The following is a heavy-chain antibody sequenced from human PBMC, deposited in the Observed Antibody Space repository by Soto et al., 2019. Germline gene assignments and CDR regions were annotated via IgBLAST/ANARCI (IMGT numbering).Heavy chain of an antibody. D-gene: IGHD1-26*01. V-gene: IGHV4-39*01. CDR1: GGSISSSSYY. CDR2: IYYSGGT. Sequence: SVTLSLTCTVPGGSISSSSYYWGWIRQPPGKGLEWIGHIYYSGGTYYNPSLKSRVTISVDTSKNQFSLKLSSVTAADTAVYYCASIMGAIHFDYWGQGTLVTVSS. J-gene: IGHJ4*02. CDR3: ASIMGAIHFDY.